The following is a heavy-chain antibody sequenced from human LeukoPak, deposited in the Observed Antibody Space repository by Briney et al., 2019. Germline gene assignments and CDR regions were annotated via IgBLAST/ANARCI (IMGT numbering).Heavy chain of an antibody. V-gene: IGHV4-61*02. CDR3: ARVPADIVATYYMDV. CDR1: GGSISSGSYY. D-gene: IGHD5-12*01. Sequence: NASETVSLTCTVSGGSISSGSYYWSWIRQPAGKGLEWIGRIYTSGSTNYNPSLKSRVTISVDTSKNQFSLKLSSVPAADTAVYYCARVPADIVATYYMDVWGKGTTVTVSS. CDR2: IYTSGST. J-gene: IGHJ6*03.